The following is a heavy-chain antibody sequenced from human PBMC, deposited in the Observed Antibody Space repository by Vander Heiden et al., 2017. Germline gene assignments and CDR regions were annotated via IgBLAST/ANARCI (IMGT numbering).Heavy chain of an antibody. Sequence: EVQLLESGGGLVQPGGSLRLSCAASGFTFSSYAMSWVRQALGKGREWVSAMRGSGGSTYYADSVKGRFTISRDNSKNTLYLQMNSLRAEDTAVYYCAKIDSSSWEEAKNYWGQGTLVTVSS. CDR3: AKIDSSSWEEAKNY. CDR2: MRGSGGST. CDR1: GFTFSSYA. D-gene: IGHD6-13*01. J-gene: IGHJ4*02. V-gene: IGHV3-23*01.